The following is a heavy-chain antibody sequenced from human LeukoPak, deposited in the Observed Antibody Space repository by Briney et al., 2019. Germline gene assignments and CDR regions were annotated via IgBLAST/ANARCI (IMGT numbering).Heavy chain of an antibody. CDR3: ARSITMVREVIISWANFDY. V-gene: IGHV1-2*02. CDR2: INPNSGGT. J-gene: IGHJ4*02. CDR1: GYTFTGYY. Sequence: ASVKVSCKASGYTFTGYYMHWVRQAPGQGLEWMGWINPNSGGTNYAQKFQGRVTMTRDTSISTAYMELSRLRSDDTAVYYCARSITMVREVIISWANFDYWGQGTLVTVSS. D-gene: IGHD3-10*01.